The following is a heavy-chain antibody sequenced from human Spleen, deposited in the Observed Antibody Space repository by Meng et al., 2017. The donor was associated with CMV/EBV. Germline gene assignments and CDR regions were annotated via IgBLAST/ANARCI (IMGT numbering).Heavy chain of an antibody. V-gene: IGHV3-30*02. J-gene: IGHJ6*02. CDR3: VRDNHGFGELREDV. D-gene: IGHD3-10*01. CDR2: IRYDEKTK. CDR1: GFNCKIYG. Sequence: GESLKISCTTSGFNCKIYGMHWVRQLPGEGLEWVAFIRYDEKTKYYADSVKGRFTIFRDNSRNTLYLQMHSLRAEDTALYYCVRDNHGFGELREDVWGQGTTVTVSS.